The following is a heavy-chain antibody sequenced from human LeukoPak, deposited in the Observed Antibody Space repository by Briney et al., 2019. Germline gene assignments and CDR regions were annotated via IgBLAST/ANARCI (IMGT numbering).Heavy chain of an antibody. CDR2: ISYDGSNK. Sequence: GRSLRLSCTASRFTFGDYAMSWVRQAPGKGLEWVAVISYDGSNKYYADSVKGRFTISRDNSKNTLYLQMNSLRAEDTAVYYCAKDSGYSGYDWGDYWGQGTLVTVSS. CDR3: AKDSGYSGYDWGDY. CDR1: RFTFGDYA. J-gene: IGHJ4*02. V-gene: IGHV3-30*04. D-gene: IGHD5-12*01.